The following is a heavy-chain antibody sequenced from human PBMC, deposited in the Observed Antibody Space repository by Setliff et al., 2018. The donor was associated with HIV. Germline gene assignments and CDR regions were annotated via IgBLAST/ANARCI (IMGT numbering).Heavy chain of an antibody. CDR3: AADTGFYFDSTGYSTAFDI. J-gene: IGHJ3*02. V-gene: IGHV4-31*03. Sequence: PSETLSLTCTVSGGSISSGAYYWNWIRQLPGKGLEWIGHIYTSGNADYNPSLKSRLSISVDTSKKHFSLKLSSVTAADTAVYYCAADTGFYFDSTGYSTAFDIWGPGTMVTVSS. D-gene: IGHD3-22*01. CDR1: GGSISSGAYY. CDR2: IYTSGNA.